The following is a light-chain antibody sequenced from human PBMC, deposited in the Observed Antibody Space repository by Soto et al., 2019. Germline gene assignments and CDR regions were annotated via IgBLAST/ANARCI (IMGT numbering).Light chain of an antibody. CDR3: NSYTTLSNRV. V-gene: IGLV1-51*01. CDR1: SSNIGGNS. J-gene: IGLJ1*01. Sequence: QSVLTQPPSVSAAPGQKVTISCSGSSSNIGGNSVSWYQQLPGTAPKLLIYDDNKRPSGIPDRFSGSKSGTSATLGITGFQTGDEADYYCNSYTTLSNRVFXTGTKVTVL. CDR2: DDN.